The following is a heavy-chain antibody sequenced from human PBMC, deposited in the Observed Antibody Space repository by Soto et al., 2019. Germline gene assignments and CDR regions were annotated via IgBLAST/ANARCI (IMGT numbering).Heavy chain of an antibody. D-gene: IGHD6-6*01. V-gene: IGHV3-23*01. CDR3: AKARRPARPSYYYYYGMDV. CDR2: ISGSGGST. Sequence: GGSLRLSCAASGFTFSSYAMSWVRQAPGKGLEWVSAISGSGGSTYYADSVKGRFTISRDNSKNTLYLQMNSLRAEDTAVYYCAKARRPARPSYYYYYGMDVWGQGTTVTVSS. J-gene: IGHJ6*02. CDR1: GFTFSSYA.